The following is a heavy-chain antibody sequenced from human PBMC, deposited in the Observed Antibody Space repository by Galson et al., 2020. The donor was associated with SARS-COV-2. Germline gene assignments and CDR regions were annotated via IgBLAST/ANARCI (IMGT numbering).Heavy chain of an antibody. D-gene: IGHD4-4*01. CDR3: ARMNYSNYGYYFGMDV. CDR2: IYYSGST. CDR1: GGSISSYY. V-gene: IGHV4-59*01. J-gene: IGHJ6*02. Sequence: SETLSLTCTVSGGSISSYYWSWIRQPPGKGLEWIGYIYYSGSTNYNPSLKSRVTISVDTSKNQFSLKLSSVTAADTAVYYCARMNYSNYGYYFGMDVWGQGTTVTVSS.